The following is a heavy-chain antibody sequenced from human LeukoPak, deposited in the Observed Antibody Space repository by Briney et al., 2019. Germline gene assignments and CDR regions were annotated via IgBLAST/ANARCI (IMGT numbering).Heavy chain of an antibody. Sequence: ASVKVSCKASGYTFTGYYMHWVRQAPGQGREWMGWINPNSGGTNYAQKFQGRVTMTRDTSISTAYMELSRLRSDDTAVYYCARVGVVVKIINFDYWGQGTLVTVSS. V-gene: IGHV1-2*02. CDR2: INPNSGGT. D-gene: IGHD2-15*01. J-gene: IGHJ4*02. CDR1: GYTFTGYY. CDR3: ARVGVVVKIINFDY.